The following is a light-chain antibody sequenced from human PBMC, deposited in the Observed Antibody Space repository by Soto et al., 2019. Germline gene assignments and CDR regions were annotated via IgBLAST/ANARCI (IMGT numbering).Light chain of an antibody. J-gene: IGKJ2*01. V-gene: IGKV1-5*03. Sequence: DIQMTQSPSTLSASVGDRVTITCRASQSISTWLAWYQQKPGKAPKLLIYKASSLERGVPSRFSGSGSGTEFTLTISSLQPDDFATYFCQQYNSDPRTFGQWTKLEIK. CDR2: KAS. CDR3: QQYNSDPRT. CDR1: QSISTW.